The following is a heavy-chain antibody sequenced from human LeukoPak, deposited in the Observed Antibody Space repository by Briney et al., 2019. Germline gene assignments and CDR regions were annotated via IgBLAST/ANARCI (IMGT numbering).Heavy chain of an antibody. J-gene: IGHJ3*01. CDR1: GGSISSSSYY. Sequence: SETLSLTCTVSGGSISSSSYYWGWIRQPPGKGLEWIGSIYYSGSTYYNPSLKSRVTISVDTSKNQFSLKLSSVTAADTAVYFCARDCNGGPCYGAFAVWGQGSMVTVSS. V-gene: IGHV4-39*02. D-gene: IGHD2-15*01. CDR2: IYYSGST. CDR3: ARDCNGGPCYGAFAV.